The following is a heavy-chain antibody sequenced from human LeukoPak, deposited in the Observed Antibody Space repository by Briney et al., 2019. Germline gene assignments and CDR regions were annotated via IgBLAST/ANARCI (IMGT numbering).Heavy chain of an antibody. V-gene: IGHV3-7*01. CDR3: ARDVGYCSGGSCSGLSTADY. CDR2: IKEDGSET. Sequence: GGSLRLSCAASGFTFSMYWITWVRQAPGKGLEYVANIKEDGSETKYVDSVMGRFTISRDNAKKSLDLQMNSLRAEDTAVYYCARDVGYCSGGSCSGLSTADYWGQGTLVTVSS. CDR1: GFTFSMYW. J-gene: IGHJ4*02. D-gene: IGHD2-15*01.